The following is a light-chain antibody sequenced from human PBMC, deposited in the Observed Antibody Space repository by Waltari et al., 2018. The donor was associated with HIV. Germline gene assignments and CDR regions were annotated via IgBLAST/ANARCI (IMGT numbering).Light chain of an antibody. CDR3: QVWDSSSDHVV. CDR2: DDS. Sequence: SSVLTQPPSVSLAPGQPARIPCGGTNIGSKSGHWYQQKPGQAPVLVVYDDSDRPSGIPERFSGSNSGNTATLTISRVEAGDEADYYCQVWDSSSDHVVFGGGTKLTVL. CDR1: NIGSKS. J-gene: IGLJ2*01. V-gene: IGLV3-21*02.